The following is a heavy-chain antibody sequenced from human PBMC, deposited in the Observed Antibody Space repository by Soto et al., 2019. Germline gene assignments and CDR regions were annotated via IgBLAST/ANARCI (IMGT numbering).Heavy chain of an antibody. V-gene: IGHV4-30-4*01. J-gene: IGHJ6*02. CDR1: GGSISSGDYY. Sequence: PSETLSLTCTVSGGSISSGDYYWSWIRQPPGKGLEWIGYIYYSGSTYYNPSLKSRVTISVDTSKNQFSLKLSSVTAADTAVYYGARIGGWGYGPPLDYYYYGMDVSGQGTTVTVSS. D-gene: IGHD4-17*01. CDR3: ARIGGWGYGPPLDYYYYGMDV. CDR2: IYYSGST.